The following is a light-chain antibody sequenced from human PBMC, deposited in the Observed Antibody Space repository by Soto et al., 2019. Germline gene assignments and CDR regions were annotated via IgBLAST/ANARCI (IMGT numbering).Light chain of an antibody. CDR1: QGISNY. J-gene: IGKJ2*01. CDR3: LKQNSYPYP. V-gene: IGKV1-17*03. CDR2: AAS. Sequence: DIQMTQSPSAMSASVGDRVTITCRASQGISNYLAWFQQKPGKVPKRLIYAASSLQSGVPSRFTGIESGTEFPLPIGSLRLEDFALYYCLKQNSYPYPFAKGTKRGSN.